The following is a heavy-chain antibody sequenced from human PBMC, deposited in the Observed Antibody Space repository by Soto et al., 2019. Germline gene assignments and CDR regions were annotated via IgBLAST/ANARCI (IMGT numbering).Heavy chain of an antibody. CDR1: GYTFTSYG. V-gene: IGHV1-18*01. D-gene: IGHD3-3*01. Sequence: ASVKVSCKASGYTFTSYGISWVRQAPGQGLEWMGWISAYNGNTNYAQKLQGRVTMTTDTSTSTAYMELRSLRSDDTAVYYCARDRLVTIFGVVSWFDPWGQGSLVTVSS. CDR2: ISAYNGNT. J-gene: IGHJ5*02. CDR3: ARDRLVTIFGVVSWFDP.